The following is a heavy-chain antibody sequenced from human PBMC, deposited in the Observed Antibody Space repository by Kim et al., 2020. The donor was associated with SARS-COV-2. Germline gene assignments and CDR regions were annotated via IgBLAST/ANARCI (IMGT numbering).Heavy chain of an antibody. J-gene: IGHJ6*02. CDR3: AKDTWLRPGFGMDV. CDR1: GFTFSSYA. Sequence: GGSLRLSCAASGFTFSSYAMSWVRQAPGKGLEWVSVISGSGGSTYYADSVKGRFTISRDNSKNTLYLQMNSLRAEDTAVYYCAKDTWLRPGFGMDVWGQGTTVTVSS. D-gene: IGHD5-12*01. CDR2: ISGSGGST. V-gene: IGHV3-23*01.